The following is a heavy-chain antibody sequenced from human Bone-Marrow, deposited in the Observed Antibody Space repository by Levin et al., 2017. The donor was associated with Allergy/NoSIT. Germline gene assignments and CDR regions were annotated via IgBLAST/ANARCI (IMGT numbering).Heavy chain of an antibody. CDR2: ISYDGGHK. CDR3: TRDRGEWGQFYFDY. Sequence: PGGSLRLSCAASGFTFSALGMHWVRQPPGRGLEGVAVISYDGGHKFYADSVKGRFTISRDNSKNTHYLQMNSLRAEDTAVYYCTRDRGEWGQFYFDYWGQGILVTVSS. D-gene: IGHD1-26*01. V-gene: IGHV3-33*01. J-gene: IGHJ4*02. CDR1: GFTFSALG.